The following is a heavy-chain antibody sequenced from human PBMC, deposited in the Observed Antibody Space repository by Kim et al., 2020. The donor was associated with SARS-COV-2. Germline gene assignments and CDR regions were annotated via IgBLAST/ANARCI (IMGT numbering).Heavy chain of an antibody. V-gene: IGHV3-15*01. CDR1: GFTFNNAW. D-gene: IGHD1-26*01. CDR3: VGSFLGY. J-gene: IGHJ4*02. CDR2: IQSKSDGGTT. Sequence: GGSLILSCAVSGFTFNNAWMSWARQAPGKGLEWVGHIQSKSDGGTTSYAAPVKGRFTLSRDDSQNTVYLQMNSLETEDTAVYYCVGSFLGYWGQGTLVTVSS.